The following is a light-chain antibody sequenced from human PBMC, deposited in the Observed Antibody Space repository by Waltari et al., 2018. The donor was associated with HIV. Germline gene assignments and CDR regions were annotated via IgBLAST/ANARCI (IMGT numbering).Light chain of an antibody. CDR2: DVT. CDR1: SSDVGALKY. Sequence: QSALTQPPSASGSPGQSVSIPCTGASSDVGALKYVSWYQQHPGKAPKLLIYDVTKRPSGVPDRFSGSKSGNTASLTVSGLQAEDEAHYYCSSYAGSSMSYAFGTGTKVTVL. J-gene: IGLJ1*01. CDR3: SSYAGSSMSYA. V-gene: IGLV2-8*01.